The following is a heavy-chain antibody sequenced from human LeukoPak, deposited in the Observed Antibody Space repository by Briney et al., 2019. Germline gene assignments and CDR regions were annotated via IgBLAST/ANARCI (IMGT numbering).Heavy chain of an antibody. CDR2: IYSTGST. J-gene: IGHJ4*02. V-gene: IGHV4-61*02. Sequence: PSKTLSLTCTVSGASISSGGYYWSWIRQPAGKGLEYLGRIYSTGSTNYNPSLRSRVTISVDTSKNHFSLKLSSVTAADTAVYYCARVDYGDSFFDYWGQGTLVTVSS. CDR3: ARVDYGDSFFDY. D-gene: IGHD4-17*01. CDR1: GASISSGGYY.